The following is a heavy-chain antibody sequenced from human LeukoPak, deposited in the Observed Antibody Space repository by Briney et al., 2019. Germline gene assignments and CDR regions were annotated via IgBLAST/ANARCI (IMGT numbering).Heavy chain of an antibody. CDR2: ISSSSSYI. D-gene: IGHD3-3*01. Sequence: PGGSLRLSCAASGFTFSSYSMNWVRQAPGKGLEWVSSISSSSSYIYYADSVEGRFTISRDNAKNSLYLQMNSLRAEDTAVYYCAREPFFGSGYFAYYYSGRDVWGQGPTVPVSS. CDR1: GFTFSSYS. V-gene: IGHV3-21*01. CDR3: AREPFFGSGYFAYYYSGRDV. J-gene: IGHJ6*02.